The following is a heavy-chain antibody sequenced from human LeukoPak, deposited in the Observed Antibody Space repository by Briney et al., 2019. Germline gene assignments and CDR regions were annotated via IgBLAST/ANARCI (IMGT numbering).Heavy chain of an antibody. Sequence: GGSLRLSCAASGFTLGSYWMAWVRQAPGKELEWVATTKDDGSQKYYVDSVKGRFTISRDNAKNSLYLQMNSLRAEDTAVYYCARGLWDYGDIGGDWFDPWGQGTLVTVSS. CDR3: ARGLWDYGDIGGDWFDP. J-gene: IGHJ5*02. V-gene: IGHV3-7*01. CDR1: GFTLGSYW. D-gene: IGHD4-17*01. CDR2: TKDDGSQK.